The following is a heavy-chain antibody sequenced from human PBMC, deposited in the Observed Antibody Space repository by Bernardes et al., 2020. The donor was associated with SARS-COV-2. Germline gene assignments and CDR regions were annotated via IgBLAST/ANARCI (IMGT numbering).Heavy chain of an antibody. CDR1: GGSFSGYY. CDR2: INHSGST. V-gene: IGHV4-34*01. J-gene: IGHJ5*02. CDR3: ARGHIRFLEWRRDNWFDP. D-gene: IGHD3-3*01. Sequence: SETLSLTCAVYGGSFSGYYWSWIRQPPGKGLEWIGEINHSGSTNYNPSLKSRVTISVDTSKNQFSLKLSSVTAADTAVYYCARGHIRFLEWRRDNWFDPWGQGTLVTVSS.